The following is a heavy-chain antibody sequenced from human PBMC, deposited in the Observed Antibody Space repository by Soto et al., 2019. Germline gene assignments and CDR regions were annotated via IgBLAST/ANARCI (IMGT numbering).Heavy chain of an antibody. J-gene: IGHJ4*02. V-gene: IGHV1-8*01. CDR1: GYTFTSYD. Sequence: QVQLVQSGAEVKKPGASVKVSCKASGYTFTSYDINWVRQATGQGLEWMGWMNPNSGNTGYAQKFQGRATMTRSTTLRTAYMELSSRRSEATAVYCCARENSGGWSKDWGQGTLVTVSS. D-gene: IGHD6-19*01. CDR2: MNPNSGNT. CDR3: ARENSGGWSKD.